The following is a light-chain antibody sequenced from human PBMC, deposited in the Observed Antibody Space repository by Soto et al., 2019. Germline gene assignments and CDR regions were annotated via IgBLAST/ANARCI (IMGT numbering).Light chain of an antibody. CDR2: ATS. CDR3: QQYYSTLSWT. J-gene: IGKJ1*01. Sequence: IVMTQSPATLSVSPGEPATLSCRASQSIGTNLAWYQQKPGQPPRLLIYATSTRVTGVPVRFSGGGSGTDFTLTISSLQSEDFAVYYCQQYYSTLSWTFGQGTKV. CDR1: QSIGTN. V-gene: IGKV3D-15*01.